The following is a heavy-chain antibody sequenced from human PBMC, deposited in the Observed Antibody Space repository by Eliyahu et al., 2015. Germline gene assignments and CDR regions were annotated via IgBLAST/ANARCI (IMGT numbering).Heavy chain of an antibody. V-gene: IGHV4-31*03. D-gene: IGHD1-14*01. CDR1: GGSIXTGGYY. J-gene: IGHJ4*02. CDR3: ARERYGNYYFEY. Sequence: QVQLQESGPGLVKPSQTLSLTCTVSGGSIXTGGYYWSWXRQHPGKGLEWIGYIYHSGSTSYNPSLKSRVIISVDTSKNQFSLKLRSVTAADTAVYYCARERYGNYYFEYWGQGTLVTVSS. CDR2: IYHSGST.